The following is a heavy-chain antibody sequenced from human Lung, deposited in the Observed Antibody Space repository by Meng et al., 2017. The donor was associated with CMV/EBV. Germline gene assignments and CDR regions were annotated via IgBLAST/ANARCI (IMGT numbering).Heavy chain of an antibody. Sequence: ASVXVSCKASGYTLTTYGINWVRQAPGQGLEWMGWVNPYNGDGGYAQRFQGRATVTTDTSINTAYLELTSLRSDDTAVYYCVRAVHGLEIWGQGTTVTVSS. J-gene: IGHJ6*02. D-gene: IGHD4-17*01. CDR2: VNPYNGDG. CDR1: GYTLTTYG. CDR3: VRAVHGLEI. V-gene: IGHV1-8*01.